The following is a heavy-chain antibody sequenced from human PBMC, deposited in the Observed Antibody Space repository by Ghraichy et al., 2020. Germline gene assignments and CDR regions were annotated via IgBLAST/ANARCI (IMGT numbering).Heavy chain of an antibody. CDR2: IYTSGST. J-gene: IGHJ4*02. CDR1: GGSISSYY. Sequence: ESLNISCTVSGGSISSYYWSWIRQPPGKGLEWIGYIYTSGSTNYNPSLKSRVTISVDTSKNQFSLKLSSVTAADTAVYYCARLRDSKWLGDFDYWGQGTLVTVSS. V-gene: IGHV4-4*09. CDR3: ARLRDSKWLGDFDY. D-gene: IGHD6-19*01.